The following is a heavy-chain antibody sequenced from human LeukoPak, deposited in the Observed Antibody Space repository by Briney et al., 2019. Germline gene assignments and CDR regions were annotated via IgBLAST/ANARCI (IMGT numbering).Heavy chain of an antibody. J-gene: IGHJ5*02. CDR3: ARHDFHMSGLTRGLGLFSGFDP. CDR1: GGTFSSYA. D-gene: IGHD5-12*01. V-gene: IGHV1-24*01. CDR2: FDPEDGET. Sequence: ASVKVSCKASGGTFSSYAISRVRQAPGKGLEWMGGFDPEDGETIYAQKFQGRVTMTEDTSTDTAYMELSSLRSEDTAVYYCARHDFHMSGLTRGLGLFSGFDPWGQGTLVTVSS.